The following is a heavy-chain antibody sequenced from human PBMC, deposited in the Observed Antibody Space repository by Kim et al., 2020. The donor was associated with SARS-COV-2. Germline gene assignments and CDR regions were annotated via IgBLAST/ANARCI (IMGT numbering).Heavy chain of an antibody. CDR1: GFTFSNYW. CDR3: ASLDTAMVSGGH. J-gene: IGHJ4*02. Sequence: GGSLRLSCTASGFTFSNYWMSWVRQAPGKGLEWVACMKGDGSEKHYVDSVKGRFTISRDNAKNSLYLEINSLRAEDTAVFYCASLDTAMVSGGHWGQGALGIVSS. CDR2: MKGDGSEK. V-gene: IGHV3-7*01. D-gene: IGHD5-18*01.